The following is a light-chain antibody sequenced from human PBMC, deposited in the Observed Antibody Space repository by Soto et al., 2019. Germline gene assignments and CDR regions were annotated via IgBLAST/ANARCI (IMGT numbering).Light chain of an antibody. Sequence: VMTQSPATLSVSPGERVTLSCRASQSVATNLAWYQQRPGQAPRLLIYGASKRAIGLPARFSGSGSGTEFTLTISSLQSEDFAVYFCQQYNNWPPVTFGPGTKVDI. CDR1: QSVATN. CDR3: QQYNNWPPVT. CDR2: GAS. V-gene: IGKV3-15*01. J-gene: IGKJ3*01.